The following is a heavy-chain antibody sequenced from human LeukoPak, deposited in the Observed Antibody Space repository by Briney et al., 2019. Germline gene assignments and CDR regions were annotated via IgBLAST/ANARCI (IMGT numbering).Heavy chain of an antibody. CDR3: ARGSSGTYYHY. Sequence: SETLSLTCTVSGGSITSYQYSWIRQPPGKGLEWIGYIYYSGSTNYNPSLKSRVTISVDTSKNQFSLKLSSVTAADTAVYYCARGSSGTYYHYWGQGTLVTVSS. J-gene: IGHJ4*02. CDR2: IYYSGST. V-gene: IGHV4-59*01. CDR1: GGSITSYQ. D-gene: IGHD3-22*01.